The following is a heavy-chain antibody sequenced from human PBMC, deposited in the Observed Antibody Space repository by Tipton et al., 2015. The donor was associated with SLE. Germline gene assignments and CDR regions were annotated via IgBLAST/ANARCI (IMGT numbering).Heavy chain of an antibody. CDR3: ARGAIFGAYYYYMDV. CDR1: ELTVSDNF. CDR2: IYRGGKK. V-gene: IGHV3-66*01. D-gene: IGHD3-3*01. Sequence: SLRLSCAVSELTVSDNFMSWVRQAPGKGLEWVSIIYRGGKKFYADSVKGRFTISRDNSKNTLYLQMNSLRAEDTAVYYCARGAIFGAYYYYMDVWGKGTTVTVSS. J-gene: IGHJ6*03.